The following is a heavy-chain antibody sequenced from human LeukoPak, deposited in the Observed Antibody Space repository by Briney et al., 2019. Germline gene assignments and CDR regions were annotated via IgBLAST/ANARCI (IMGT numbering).Heavy chain of an antibody. V-gene: IGHV1-8*01. J-gene: IGHJ3*02. CDR1: GYTFTSYD. CDR3: ARGQYSSGGDDNAFDI. CDR2: MNPNSGNT. Sequence: ASVKVSCKASGYTFTSYDINWVRQATGQGLEWMGWMNPNSGNTGYAQKFQGRVTMTRNTSISTAYMELSSLRSEETAVYYCARGQYSSGGDDNAFDIWGQGTMVTVSS. D-gene: IGHD6-19*01.